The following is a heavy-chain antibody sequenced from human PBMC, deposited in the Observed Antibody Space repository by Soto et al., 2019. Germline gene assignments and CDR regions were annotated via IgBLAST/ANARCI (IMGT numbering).Heavy chain of an antibody. D-gene: IGHD4-17*01. CDR3: ARETTVTDYFDY. J-gene: IGHJ4*02. CDR1: GGSISSGGYY. CDR2: IYYSGST. Sequence: QVQLQESGTGLVKPSQTLSLTCTDSGGSISSGGYYWSWIRQHPGKGLEWIGYIYYSGSTYYNPSLKSRVTISVDTSKNQFSLKLSSVTAADTAVYYCARETTVTDYFDYWGQGTLVTVSS. V-gene: IGHV4-31*03.